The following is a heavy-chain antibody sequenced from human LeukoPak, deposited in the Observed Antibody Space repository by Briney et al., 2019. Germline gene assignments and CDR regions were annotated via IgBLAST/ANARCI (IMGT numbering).Heavy chain of an antibody. J-gene: IGHJ6*03. D-gene: IGHD3-16*01. Sequence: PGGSLRLSCPASGFTFSNYYMSWIRQAPGKGLEWVSTIKGIGPTTYYADSLKGRFTISRDNAKNSLFLQMSSLRADDTAIYYCARAGELRYMDVWGKGTAVTVSS. CDR1: GFTFSNYY. CDR3: ARAGELRYMDV. V-gene: IGHV3-11*04. CDR2: IKGIGPTT.